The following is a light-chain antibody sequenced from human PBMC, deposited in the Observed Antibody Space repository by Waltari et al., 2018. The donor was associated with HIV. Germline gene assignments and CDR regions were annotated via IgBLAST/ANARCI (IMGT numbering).Light chain of an antibody. J-gene: IGLJ3*02. CDR1: NIRTKS. Sequence: SYVLTQPPSVSVAPGQTARITCGGNNIRTKSVHWYQQKPGQAPVLVVFDDVDRPSGIPERFSGSNSGNIATLTISRVEAGDEADYYCQVWDSGSEPPVLFGGGTKLTVL. V-gene: IGLV3-21*02. CDR3: QVWDSGSEPPVL. CDR2: DDV.